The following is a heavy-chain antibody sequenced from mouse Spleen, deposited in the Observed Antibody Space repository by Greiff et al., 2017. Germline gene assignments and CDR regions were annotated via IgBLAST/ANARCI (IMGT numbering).Heavy chain of an antibody. CDR3: ARHSYYDYDQGYAMDY. CDR1: GYTFTDYY. Sequence: QVQLQQSGAELVKPGASVKISCKASGYTFTDYYINWVKQRPGQGLEWIGKIGPGSGSTYYNEKFKGKATLTADKSSSTAYMQLSSLTSEDSAVYFCARHSYYDYDQGYAMDYWGQGTSVTVSS. CDR2: IGPGSGST. D-gene: IGHD2-4*01. J-gene: IGHJ4*01. V-gene: IGHV1-77*01.